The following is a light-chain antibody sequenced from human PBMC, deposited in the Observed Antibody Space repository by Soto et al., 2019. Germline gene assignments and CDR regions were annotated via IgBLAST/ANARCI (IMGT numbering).Light chain of an antibody. J-gene: IGKJ2*01. V-gene: IGKV1-27*01. CDR3: QKSNSAPVP. CDR1: QGISNY. CDR2: AAS. Sequence: DIQLTQSPSALSASVGDRVTITCRASQGISNYLAWYQQKPGKAPKLLICAASTLQSGVPSRFSGSGSGTDFTLTIASLQPEDVATYFCQKSNSAPVPFGQGTKLEI.